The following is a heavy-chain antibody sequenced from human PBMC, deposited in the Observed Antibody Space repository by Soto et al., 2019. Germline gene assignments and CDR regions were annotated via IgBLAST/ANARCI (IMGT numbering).Heavy chain of an antibody. Sequence: GGSLRLSCAASGFTFSSYAMSWVRQAPGKGLEWVSAISGSGGSTYYADSVKGRFTISRDNSKNTLYLQMNRLRAEDTAVYYCAKDSKGIAAAGTAYYFDYWGQGTLVTVSS. V-gene: IGHV3-23*01. CDR2: ISGSGGST. D-gene: IGHD6-13*01. CDR3: AKDSKGIAAAGTAYYFDY. CDR1: GFTFSSYA. J-gene: IGHJ4*02.